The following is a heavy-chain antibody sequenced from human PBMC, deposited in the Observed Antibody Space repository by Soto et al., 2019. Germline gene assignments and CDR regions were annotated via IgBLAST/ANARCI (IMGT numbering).Heavy chain of an antibody. CDR1: GFTFSDYW. J-gene: IGHJ4*02. CDR2: IKEDGSEK. CDR3: VRDHLGSCSDGSCSWAECFDC. Sequence: PGGSLRLSCAASGFTFSDYWMTWVRQAPGKGLEWVANIKEDGSEKWYVDSVKGRFTISRDNAKNSLYLQMNSLRADDTAIYYCVRDHLGSCSDGSCSWAECFDCWGQGTLVTVSS. D-gene: IGHD2-15*01. V-gene: IGHV3-7*04.